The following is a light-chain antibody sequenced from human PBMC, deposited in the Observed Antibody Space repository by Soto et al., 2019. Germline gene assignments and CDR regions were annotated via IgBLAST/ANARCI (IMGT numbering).Light chain of an antibody. Sequence: QSALTQPASVSGSPGQSITISCTGTSSDIGAYNFVSWYQQHPGKAPKLMLYDVNIRPSGVSNRFSGSKSGNTASLTISGLQAEDEADYYCTSGTTSTTMIYGGGPKLTVL. J-gene: IGLJ2*01. CDR1: SSDIGAYNF. CDR2: DVN. CDR3: TSGTTSTTMI. V-gene: IGLV2-14*03.